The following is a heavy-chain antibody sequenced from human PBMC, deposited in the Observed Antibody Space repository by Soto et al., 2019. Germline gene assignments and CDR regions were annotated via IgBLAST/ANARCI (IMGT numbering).Heavy chain of an antibody. J-gene: IGHJ5*02. Sequence: TSGTLSLTCAVSGGSLISASFSWDRVRPSPGRGLEWIGHIYSSGSTYYNPSLKSRVSVSVDTSNNQFSLKLTSVTAADTAVYFCAREDAARIERWFDAWGQGILVTVSS. CDR1: GGSLISASFS. V-gene: IGHV4-31*11. D-gene: IGHD6-6*01. CDR2: IYSSGST. CDR3: AREDAARIERWFDA.